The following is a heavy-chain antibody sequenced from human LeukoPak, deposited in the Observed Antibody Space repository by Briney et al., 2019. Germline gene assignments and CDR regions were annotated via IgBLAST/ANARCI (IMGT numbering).Heavy chain of an antibody. CDR2: IRSKAYGGTT. J-gene: IGHJ4*02. V-gene: IGHV3-49*03. CDR1: GFTFGVYA. Sequence: PGRSLRLSCTASGFTFGVYAMSWFRQAPGKGLEWVGFIRSKAYGGTTEYAASVKGRFTISRDDSKSIAYLQMNSLKTEDTAVYYCTLWANYDSSGPTNYWGQGTLVTVSS. D-gene: IGHD3-22*01. CDR3: TLWANYDSSGPTNY.